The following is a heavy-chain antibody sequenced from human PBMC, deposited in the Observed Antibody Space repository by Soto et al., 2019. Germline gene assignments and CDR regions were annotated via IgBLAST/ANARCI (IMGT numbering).Heavy chain of an antibody. J-gene: IGHJ6*02. CDR3: ARSTIDGSVEMATIYDYYYGMDV. Sequence: SVKVSCKASGGTFSSYAISWVRQAPGQGLEWMGGIIPIFGTANYAQKFQGRVTITADESTSTAYMELSSLRSEDTAVYYCARSTIDGSVEMATIYDYYYGMDVWGQGTTVTVSS. V-gene: IGHV1-69*13. D-gene: IGHD5-12*01. CDR2: IIPIFGTA. CDR1: GGTFSSYA.